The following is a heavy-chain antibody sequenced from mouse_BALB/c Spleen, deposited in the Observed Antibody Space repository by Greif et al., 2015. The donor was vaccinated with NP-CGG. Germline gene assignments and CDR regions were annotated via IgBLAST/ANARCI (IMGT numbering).Heavy chain of an antibody. J-gene: IGHJ4*01. CDR2: IWSGGST. CDR3: ARDGNYLFYYAMDY. V-gene: IGHV2-2*02. D-gene: IGHD2-1*01. CDR1: GFSLTSYG. Sequence: QVQLQQSGPGLVQPSKSLSITCTVSGFSLTSYGVHWVRQSPGKGLEWMGVIWSGGSTNYNAAFISRLSISKDNSKSQVFVKMNSLQANDTAIYYCARDGNYLFYYAMDYWGQGTSVTVSS.